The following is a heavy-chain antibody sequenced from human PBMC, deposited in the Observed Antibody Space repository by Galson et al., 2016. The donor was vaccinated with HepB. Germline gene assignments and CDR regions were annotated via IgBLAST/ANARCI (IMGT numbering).Heavy chain of an antibody. CDR1: GFTFDDYA. CDR2: ISWNSASI. Sequence: SLRLSCAGSGFTFDDYAVHWVRQAPGKGLEWVSGISWNSASIRYADSVKGRFTISRDKAKNSLYPQMNSLRPEDTALYSCAKEVWPDPLVFCWYFDLWGRGTLVTVSS. CDR3: AKEVWPDPLVFCWYFDL. V-gene: IGHV3-9*01. D-gene: IGHD2-21*01. J-gene: IGHJ2*01.